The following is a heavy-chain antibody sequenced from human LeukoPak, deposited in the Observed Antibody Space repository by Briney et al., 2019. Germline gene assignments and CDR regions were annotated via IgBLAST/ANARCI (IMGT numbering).Heavy chain of an antibody. D-gene: IGHD3-9*01. CDR2: IYPGDSDT. Sequence: GESLKISCKGSGYSFTSYWTGWVRQMPGKGLEWMGIIYPGDSDTRYSPSFQGQVTMSADKSISTAYLQWSSLKASDSAMYYCARRMNYDILTGKYYFDYWGQGTLVTVSS. CDR3: ARRMNYDILTGKYYFDY. J-gene: IGHJ4*02. CDR1: GYSFTSYW. V-gene: IGHV5-51*01.